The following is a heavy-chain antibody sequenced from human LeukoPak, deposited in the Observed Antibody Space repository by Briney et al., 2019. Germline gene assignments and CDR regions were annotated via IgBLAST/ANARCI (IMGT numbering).Heavy chain of an antibody. D-gene: IGHD6-19*01. CDR1: GGXFSSYA. J-gene: IGHJ6*02. Sequence: SVKVSCKASGGXFSSYAISWVRQAPGQGLEWMGRIIPILGIANYAQKFQGRVTITADKSTSTAYMELSSLRSEDTAVYYCARDSIAVADNYYYYGMDVWGQGTTVTVSS. CDR2: IIPILGIA. CDR3: ARDSIAVADNYYYYGMDV. V-gene: IGHV1-69*04.